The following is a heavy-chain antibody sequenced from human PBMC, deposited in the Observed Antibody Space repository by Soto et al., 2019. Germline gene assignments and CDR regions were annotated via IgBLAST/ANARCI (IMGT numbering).Heavy chain of an antibody. V-gene: IGHV3-66*01. D-gene: IGHD3-10*01. CDR3: TRDSSYYGSGRGVLDY. CDR1: GFAVNNDY. CDR2: ICRDGST. J-gene: IGHJ4*02. Sequence: VHLVESGGDLVQPGGSLRLSCAISGFAVNNDYVSWVSQAPGKGLVWVSVICRDGSTVYADSVQGRFFVSRDATRKIVFLQMNSLRVEDTAVYHCTRDSSYYGSGRGVLDYWGQGTLVTVSS.